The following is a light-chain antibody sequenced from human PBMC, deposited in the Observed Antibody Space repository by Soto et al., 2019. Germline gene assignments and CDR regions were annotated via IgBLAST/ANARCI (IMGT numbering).Light chain of an antibody. J-gene: IGKJ1*01. V-gene: IGKV3-15*01. CDR2: EGS. Sequence: EIVMTQSPATLSVSPGERATLSCRASQSIGIHLAWYQQKPGQAPSLLIYEGSTRATGAPARFSGSGSGTDFTLTISSLQSADFAVYSCQQYNDWPRTFGLGTQVDIK. CDR1: QSIGIH. CDR3: QQYNDWPRT.